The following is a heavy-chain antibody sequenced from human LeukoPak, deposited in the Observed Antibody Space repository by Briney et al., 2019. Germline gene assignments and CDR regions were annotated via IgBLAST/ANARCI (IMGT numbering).Heavy chain of an antibody. J-gene: IGHJ6*02. D-gene: IGHD6-19*01. CDR1: GYTFTRSG. V-gene: IGHV1-18*01. CDR2: ISAYNGNT. Sequence: ASLKVSCKASGYTFTRSGISWVRQAPGQGLEWMGWISAYNGNTNYAQKLQGRVTMTTDTSTSTAYMELRSLRSDDTAVYYCARGIAVAGTISYYYYGMDVWGQGTTVTVSS. CDR3: ARGIAVAGTISYYYYGMDV.